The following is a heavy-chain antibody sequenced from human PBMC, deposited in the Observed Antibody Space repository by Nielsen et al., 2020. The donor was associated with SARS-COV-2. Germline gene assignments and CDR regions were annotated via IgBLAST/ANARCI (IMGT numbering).Heavy chain of an antibody. V-gene: IGHV1-2*06. J-gene: IGHJ6*03. CDR1: GYTFTGYY. D-gene: IGHD5-18*01. Sequence: ASVKVSCKASGYTFTGYYMHWVRQAPGQGLEWMGRINPNSGGTNYAQKFQGRVTMTRDTSISTAYMELSRLRSDDTAVYYCARDPAMATHYYYYYYYMDVWGKGTTVTVSS. CDR2: INPNSGGT. CDR3: ARDPAMATHYYYYYYYMDV.